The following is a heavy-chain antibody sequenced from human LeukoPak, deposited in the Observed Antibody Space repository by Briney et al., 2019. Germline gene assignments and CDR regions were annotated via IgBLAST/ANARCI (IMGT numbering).Heavy chain of an antibody. CDR1: GVSISSYY. CDR2: IDYSGNT. V-gene: IGHV4-59*01. J-gene: IGHJ4*02. Sequence: SESLSLTCTVSGVSISSYYWTWIRQPPGKGLEWIGNIDYSGNTKYNPSLKSRVTISVDTSKNQFSLKLSSVTAADTAVLFCARWYYDSSGYRYFDYWGQGTLVTVSS. CDR3: ARWYYDSSGYRYFDY. D-gene: IGHD3-22*01.